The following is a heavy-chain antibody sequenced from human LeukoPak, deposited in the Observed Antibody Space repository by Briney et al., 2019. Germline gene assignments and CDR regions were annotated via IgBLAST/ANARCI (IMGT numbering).Heavy chain of an antibody. V-gene: IGHV1-24*01. CDR3: TAVANGYYYY. Sequence: ASVKVSCKVSGYTLTELAIHWVRQAPGKGLEWMGGFDPDNGGTVYAQNFQGRVTMTADTSTDTAYMELSSLRSEDTAVYYCTAVANGYYYYWGQGDLVTVSS. CDR1: GYTLTELA. D-gene: IGHD3-22*01. J-gene: IGHJ4*02. CDR2: FDPDNGGT.